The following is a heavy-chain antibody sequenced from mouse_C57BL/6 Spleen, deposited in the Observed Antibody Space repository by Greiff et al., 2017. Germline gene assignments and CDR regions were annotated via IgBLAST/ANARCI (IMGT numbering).Heavy chain of an antibody. CDR2: ISAGGSYT. J-gene: IGHJ3*01. D-gene: IGHD1-1*01. V-gene: IGHV5-4*01. CDR1: GFTFSSYA. Sequence: EVKLVESGGGLVKPGGSLKLSCAASGFTFSSYAMSWVRQTPEKRLEWVATISAGGSYTYYPDNVKGRFTISRDTAKNNLYLQMSHLKSEDTAMYYCARDQADYYGSRGFAYWGQGTLVTVSA. CDR3: ARDQADYYGSRGFAY.